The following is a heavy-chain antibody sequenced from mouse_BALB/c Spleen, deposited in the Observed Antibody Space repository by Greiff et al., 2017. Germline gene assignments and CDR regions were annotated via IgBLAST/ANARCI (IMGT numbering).Heavy chain of an antibody. CDR2: IWGDGST. V-gene: IGHV2-6-7*01. J-gene: IGHJ1*01. D-gene: IGHD2-1*01. CDR3: ARVRDYYGNYWYFDV. CDR1: GFSLTGYG. Sequence: VQLQESGPGLVAPSQSLSITCTVSGFSLTGYGVNWVRQPPGKGLEWLGMIWGDGSTDYNSALKSRLSISKDNSKSQVFLKMNSLQTDDTARYYCARVRDYYGNYWYFDVWGAGTTVTVSS.